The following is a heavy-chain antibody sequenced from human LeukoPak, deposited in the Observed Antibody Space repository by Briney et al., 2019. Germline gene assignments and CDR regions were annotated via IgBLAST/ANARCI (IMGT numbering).Heavy chain of an antibody. CDR2: INPNSGGT. CDR1: GYTFTGYY. D-gene: IGHD3-22*01. J-gene: IGHJ4*02. V-gene: IGHV1-2*02. Sequence: GASVKVSCKASGYTFTGYYMHWVRQAPGQGLEWMGWINPNSGGTNYAQKFQGRVTMTRDMSTSTVYMELSSLRSEDTAVYYCARGDRITMIVDKTRLDYWGQGTLVTVSS. CDR3: ARGDRITMIVDKTRLDY.